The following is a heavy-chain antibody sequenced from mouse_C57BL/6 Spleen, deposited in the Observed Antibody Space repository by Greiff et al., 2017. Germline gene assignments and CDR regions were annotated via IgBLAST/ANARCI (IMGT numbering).Heavy chain of an antibody. J-gene: IGHJ4*01. CDR3: ARGIYDGYRGAMDY. CDR2: ISNGGGST. D-gene: IGHD2-3*01. Sequence: EVKLVESGGGLVQPGGSLKLSCAASGFTFSDYYMYWVRQTPEKRLEWVAYISNGGGSTYYPDTVKGRFTISRDNAKNTLYLQMSRLKSEDTAMYYCARGIYDGYRGAMDYWGQGTSVTVSS. CDR1: GFTFSDYY. V-gene: IGHV5-12*01.